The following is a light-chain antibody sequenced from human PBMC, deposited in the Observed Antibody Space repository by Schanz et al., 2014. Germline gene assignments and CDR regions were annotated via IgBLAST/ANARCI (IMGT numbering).Light chain of an antibody. CDR3: SSYTSSITLV. V-gene: IGLV2-14*03. J-gene: IGLJ3*02. CDR2: DVS. CDR1: SSDVGGYNY. Sequence: QSALTQPASVSGSPGQSITLSCTGTSSDVGGYNYVSWYQHHPGKAPKLMIYDVSNRPSGVSNRFSGSKSGNTASLTISGLQAEDEADYYCSSYTSSITLVFGGGTKLTVL.